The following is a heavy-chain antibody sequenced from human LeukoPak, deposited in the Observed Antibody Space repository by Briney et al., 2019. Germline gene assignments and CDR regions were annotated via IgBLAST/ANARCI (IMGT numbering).Heavy chain of an antibody. V-gene: IGHV3-21*01. CDR1: GFTFSSYS. D-gene: IGHD2-15*01. Sequence: GGSLRLPCAASGFTFSSYSINWVRQAPGKGLEWVSSISGSSSYIYYADSVKGRFTISRDNAKNSLYLQMNSLRAEDTAVYYCARLEGYCSGGSCYYYYGMDVWGKGTTVTVSS. CDR3: ARLEGYCSGGSCYYYYGMDV. CDR2: ISGSSSYI. J-gene: IGHJ6*04.